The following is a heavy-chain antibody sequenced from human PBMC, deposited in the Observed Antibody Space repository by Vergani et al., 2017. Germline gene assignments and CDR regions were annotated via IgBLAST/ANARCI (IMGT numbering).Heavy chain of an antibody. J-gene: IGHJ5*02. CDR1: GGSISSYY. CDR3: ARDLSLGGYYYDSSGQDWFDP. CDR2: IYYSGST. D-gene: IGHD3-22*01. V-gene: IGHV4-59*01. Sequence: QVQLQESGPGLVKPSETLSLTCTVSGGSISSYYWSWIRQPPGKGLEWIGYIYYSGSTNYNPSLKSRVTISVDTSKNQFSLKLSSVTAADTAVYYCARDLSLGGYYYDSSGQDWFDPWGQGTLVTVSS.